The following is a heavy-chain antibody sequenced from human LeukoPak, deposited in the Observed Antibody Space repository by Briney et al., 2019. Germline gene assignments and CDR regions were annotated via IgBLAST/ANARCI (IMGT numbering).Heavy chain of an antibody. J-gene: IGHJ3*02. D-gene: IGHD2-2*01. Sequence: EASVKVSCKASGYTFTSYYMHWVRQAPGQGLEWMGIINPSGGSTSYAQKFQGRVTMTRDTSTSSVYMELSSLRSDDTAVYYCARLVVVPGRAFDIWGQGTMVTVSS. CDR2: INPSGGST. V-gene: IGHV1-46*01. CDR1: GYTFTSYY. CDR3: ARLVVVPGRAFDI.